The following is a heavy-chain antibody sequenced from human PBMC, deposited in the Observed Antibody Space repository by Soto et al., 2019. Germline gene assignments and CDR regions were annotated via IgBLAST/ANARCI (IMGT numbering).Heavy chain of an antibody. CDR2: ISGNGRST. CDR3: ARHPSAYNYGYAYY. D-gene: IGHD5-18*01. V-gene: IGHV3-23*01. Sequence: GGSLRLSCAASGFTFSSYAMSWVRQAPGKGLEWVSAISGNGRSTYYTDSVKGRFTISRDNSKNTLYLQMNSLRAEDTAVYYCARHPSAYNYGYAYYWGQGTLVTVSS. CDR1: GFTFSSYA. J-gene: IGHJ4*02.